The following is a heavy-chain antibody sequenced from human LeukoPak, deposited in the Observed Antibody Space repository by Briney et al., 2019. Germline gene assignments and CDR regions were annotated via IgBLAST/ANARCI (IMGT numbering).Heavy chain of an antibody. J-gene: IGHJ4*02. Sequence: GGSLGLSCAASGLSLTNSGMHWIRQSPAKGLEWLALLSHDAKNEYYSDSVKGRFTVSRDISKNSLYLQMSSLRPEDTDLYFCAKSTIFGMAFDYWGQGILVTVSS. CDR3: AKSTIFGMAFDY. D-gene: IGHD3-3*01. CDR2: LSHDAKNE. V-gene: IGHV3-30*18. CDR1: GLSLTNSG.